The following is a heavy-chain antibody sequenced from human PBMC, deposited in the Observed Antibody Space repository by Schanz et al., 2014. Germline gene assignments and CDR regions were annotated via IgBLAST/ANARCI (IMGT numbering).Heavy chain of an antibody. CDR3: AKGRFGELSAFDI. D-gene: IGHD3-10*01. V-gene: IGHV3-64*04. CDR2: ISHDGYST. Sequence: VQLVESGGGLVQPGGSLRLSCSASGFTFSIYAMHWVRQAPGKGLEYVSAISHDGYSTYYADSVKGRFTISRDNSKNTLYLQMNSLRAGDAAVYYCAKGRFGELSAFDIWGQGTMVTVSS. CDR1: GFTFSIYA. J-gene: IGHJ3*02.